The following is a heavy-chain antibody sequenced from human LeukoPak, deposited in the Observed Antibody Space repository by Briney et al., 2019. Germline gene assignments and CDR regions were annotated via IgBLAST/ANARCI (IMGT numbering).Heavy chain of an antibody. D-gene: IGHD2-15*01. CDR3: VREYCSGGSCSGLNWFDP. J-gene: IGHJ5*02. V-gene: IGHV4-4*02. CDR1: GGSISSSNW. CDR2: IYHSGST. Sequence: SETLSLTCAVSGGSISSSNWWSWVRQPPGKGLEWIGEIYHSGSTNYKPSLKSRVTVSVDKSKNQVSLKLTSVTAADTAVYYCVREYCSGGSCSGLNWFDPWGQGTLVTVSS.